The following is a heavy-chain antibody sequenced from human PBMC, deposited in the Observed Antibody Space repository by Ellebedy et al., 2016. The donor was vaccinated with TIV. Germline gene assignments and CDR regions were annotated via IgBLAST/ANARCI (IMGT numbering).Heavy chain of an antibody. CDR3: ARDWGWEFLRGSDP. CDR1: GYSFTTSW. D-gene: IGHD3-10*01. V-gene: IGHV5-10-1*01. J-gene: IGHJ5*02. CDR2: IDPTDSYT. Sequence: GESLKISCKGSGYSFTTSWISWVRQMPGKGLEWMGRIDPTDSYTNYSPSFQGNVTISADKAINTAYLHWSSLKASDTAVYYCARDWGWEFLRGSDPWGQGTLVIVSS.